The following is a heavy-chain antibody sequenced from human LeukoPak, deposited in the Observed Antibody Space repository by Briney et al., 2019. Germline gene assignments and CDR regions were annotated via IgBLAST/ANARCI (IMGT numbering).Heavy chain of an antibody. CDR1: GGSISSGSYY. V-gene: IGHV4-61*02. CDR2: IYTSGST. D-gene: IGHD1-14*01. J-gene: IGHJ4*02. Sequence: SQTLSLTCTVSGGSISSGSYYWSWIRQPAGKGLEWIGRIYTSGSTNYNPSLKSRVTISVDTSKNQFSLKLSSVTAADTAVYYCARETARGDYWDQGTLVTVSS. CDR3: ARETARGDY.